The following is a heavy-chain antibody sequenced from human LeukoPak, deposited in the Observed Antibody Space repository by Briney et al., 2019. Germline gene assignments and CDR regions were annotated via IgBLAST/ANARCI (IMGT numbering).Heavy chain of an antibody. CDR3: ASHVVPAAKGRYYYYYMDV. CDR2: TNPNSGGT. CDR1: GYTFTCYY. Sequence: ASVKVSCKASGYTFTCYYMHWVRHAPGQGLEWMGWTNPNSGGTNYAQKFQGRVTMTRDTSISTAYMELSRLRSDDTAVYYCASHVVPAAKGRYYYYYMDVWGKGTTVTVSS. J-gene: IGHJ6*03. D-gene: IGHD2-2*01. V-gene: IGHV1-2*02.